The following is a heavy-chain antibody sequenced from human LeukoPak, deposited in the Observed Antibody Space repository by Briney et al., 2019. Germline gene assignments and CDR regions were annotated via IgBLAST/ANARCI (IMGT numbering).Heavy chain of an antibody. D-gene: IGHD3-16*01. CDR3: ARDLTFTYA. CDR2: ISSSSSYI. CDR1: GFTFSSYS. J-gene: IGHJ5*02. Sequence: GGSLRLSCAASGFTFSSYSMNWVRQAPGKGLEWVSSISSSSSYIYYADSVKGRFTISRDSAKISLYLQMNSLGVEDTAVYYCARDLTFTYAWGQGTLVTASS. V-gene: IGHV3-21*01.